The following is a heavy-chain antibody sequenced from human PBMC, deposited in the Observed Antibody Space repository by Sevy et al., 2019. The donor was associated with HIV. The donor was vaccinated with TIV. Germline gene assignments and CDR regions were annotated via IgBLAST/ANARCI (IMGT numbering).Heavy chain of an antibody. Sequence: GGSLRLSCAASGFTFSSYSMNWVRQAPGKGLEWVSSISSSSSYIYYADSVKGRFTISRDNAKNSLYLQMNSLRAEGTAVYYCARGVRDFWSGYPDYWGQGTLVTVSS. CDR3: ARGVRDFWSGYPDY. D-gene: IGHD3-3*01. CDR1: GFTFSSYS. V-gene: IGHV3-21*01. J-gene: IGHJ4*02. CDR2: ISSSSSYI.